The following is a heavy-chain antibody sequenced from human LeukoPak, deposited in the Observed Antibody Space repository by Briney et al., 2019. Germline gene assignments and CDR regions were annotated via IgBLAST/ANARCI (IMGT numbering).Heavy chain of an antibody. Sequence: PGRSLRLSCVASGITFSRHGMDWVRQAPGKGLEWVAVIADDGGVKQYADSVKGRFTVSRDNSKSTLYLQMNGLSVEDTAIYYSAREATWGEWYFDHWGQGTPVTVSS. CDR2: IADDGGVK. CDR3: AREATWGEWYFDH. CDR1: GITFSRHG. D-gene: IGHD3-3*01. V-gene: IGHV3-30*03. J-gene: IGHJ4*02.